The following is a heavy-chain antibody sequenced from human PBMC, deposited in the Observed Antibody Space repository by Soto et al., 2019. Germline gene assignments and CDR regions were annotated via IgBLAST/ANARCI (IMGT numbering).Heavy chain of an antibody. CDR1: GFTFSSYG. J-gene: IGHJ4*02. D-gene: IGHD3-10*01. CDR3: ARDAVLTYYYGSGSSRLDY. Sequence: LSLTCAASGFTFSSYGMHWVRQAPGKGLEWVAVIWYDGSNKYYADSVKGRFTISRDNSKNTLYLQMNSLRAEDTAVYYCARDAVLTYYYGSGSSRLDYWGQGTLVTVSS. CDR2: IWYDGSNK. V-gene: IGHV3-33*01.